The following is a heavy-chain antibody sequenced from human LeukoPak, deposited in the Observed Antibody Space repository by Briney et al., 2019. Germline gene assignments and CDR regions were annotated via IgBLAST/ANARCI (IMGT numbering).Heavy chain of an antibody. CDR1: GFTFSSYG. CDR3: AKGRYSSGWYYFDY. J-gene: IGHJ4*02. D-gene: IGHD6-19*01. V-gene: IGHV3-30*18. CDR2: ISYDGSNK. Sequence: GRSLRLSCAASGFTFSSYGMHWVRQAPGKGLEWVAVISYDGSNKYYADSVKGRFTISRENSKNTLYLQMNSLRAEDTAVYYCAKGRYSSGWYYFDYWGQGTLVTVSS.